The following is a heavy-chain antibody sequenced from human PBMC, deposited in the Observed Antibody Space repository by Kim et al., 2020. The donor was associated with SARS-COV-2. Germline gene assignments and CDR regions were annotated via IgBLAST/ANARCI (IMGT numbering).Heavy chain of an antibody. CDR3: AKDIGAAGTRASFDY. D-gene: IGHD6-13*01. Sequence: DSVKGRFTISRDNAKNSLYLQMNSLRAEDTALYYCAKDIGAAGTRASFDYWGQGTLVTVSS. V-gene: IGHV3-9*01. J-gene: IGHJ4*02.